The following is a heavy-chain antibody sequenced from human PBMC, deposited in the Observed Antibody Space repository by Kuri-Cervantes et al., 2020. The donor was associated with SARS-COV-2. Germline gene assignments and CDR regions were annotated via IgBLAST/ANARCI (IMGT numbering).Heavy chain of an antibody. CDR3: ARNEYSSSWYYWFDP. Sequence: SVKVSCKASGFTFTSSAVQWVRQARGQRLEWIGWIVVGSGNTNYAQKFQERVTITRDMSTSTAYMELSSLRSEDTAVYYCARNEYSSSWYYWFDPWGQGTLVTVSS. J-gene: IGHJ5*02. V-gene: IGHV1-58*01. D-gene: IGHD6-13*01. CDR1: GFTFTSSA. CDR2: IVVGSGNT.